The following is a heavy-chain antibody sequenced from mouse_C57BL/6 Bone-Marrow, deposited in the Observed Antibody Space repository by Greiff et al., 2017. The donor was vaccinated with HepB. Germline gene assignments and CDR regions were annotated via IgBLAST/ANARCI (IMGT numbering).Heavy chain of an antibody. CDR3: AGSSYPYYAMDY. CDR2: INPSSGYT. J-gene: IGHJ4*01. V-gene: IGHV1-7*01. CDR1: GYTFTSYW. D-gene: IGHD1-1*01. Sequence: QVHVKQSGAELAKPGASVKLSCKASGYTFTSYWMHWVKQRPGQGLEWIGYINPSSGYTKYNQKFKDKATLTADKSSSTAYMQLSSLTYEDSAVYYCAGSSYPYYAMDYWGQGTSVTVSS.